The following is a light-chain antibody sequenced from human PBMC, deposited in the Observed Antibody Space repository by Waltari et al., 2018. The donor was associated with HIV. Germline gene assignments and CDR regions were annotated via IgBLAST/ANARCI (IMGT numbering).Light chain of an antibody. J-gene: IGLJ1*01. CDR2: PVE. Sequence: ARAQPPSVSGSPGQSLTISCADIDTNAVSWYQQHPDKAPKVVLSPVERRPPGISSRFSVVRSGKNASLRISGLQAEDEADYFCCTYVGYDTKFVFGTGTRVSVL. V-gene: IGLV2-23*02. CDR3: CTYVGYDTKFV. CDR1: DTNA.